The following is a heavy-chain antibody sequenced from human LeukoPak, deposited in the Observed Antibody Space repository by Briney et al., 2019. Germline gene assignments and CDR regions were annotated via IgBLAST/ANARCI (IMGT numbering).Heavy chain of an antibody. CDR2: IKQDGSNK. CDR3: ARIMITFGGVIAASLDAFDI. Sequence: GGSLRLSCAASAFTFSSSWMSWVRQAPGKGLEWVANIKQDGSNKYYADSVKGRFTISRDNSKNTLYLQMNSLRAEDTAVYYCARIMITFGGVIAASLDAFDIWGQGTMVTVSS. CDR1: AFTFSSSW. J-gene: IGHJ3*02. D-gene: IGHD3-16*02. V-gene: IGHV3-7*01.